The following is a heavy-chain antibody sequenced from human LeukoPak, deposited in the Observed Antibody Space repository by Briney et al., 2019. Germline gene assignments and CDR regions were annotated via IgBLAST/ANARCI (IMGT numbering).Heavy chain of an antibody. V-gene: IGHV5-51*01. CDR1: GYSFTSHW. CDR3: AGSDIAVAGGGDTYYYYGMDV. Sequence: GESLKISCKGSGYSFTSHWIGWVRQMPGKGLEWMGIVYPGDSDTRYSPSFQGQVTMSADKSISTAYLQWSSLKASDTAMYYCAGSDIAVAGGGDTYYYYGMDVWGQGTTVTVSS. J-gene: IGHJ6*02. CDR2: VYPGDSDT. D-gene: IGHD6-19*01.